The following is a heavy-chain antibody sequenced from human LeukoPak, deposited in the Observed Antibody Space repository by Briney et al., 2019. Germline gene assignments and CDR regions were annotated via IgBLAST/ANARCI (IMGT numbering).Heavy chain of an antibody. CDR1: GFTVSINS. Sequence: PGGSLRLSCTVSGFTVSINSMSWVRQAPGKGLEWVGRIKSKTDGGTADYAAPVKGRFTISRDDSKNTLYLQMNSLKIEDTAVYYCRSGIDYWGQGTLVTVSS. J-gene: IGHJ4*02. CDR3: RSGIDY. CDR2: IKSKTDGGTA. V-gene: IGHV3-15*01.